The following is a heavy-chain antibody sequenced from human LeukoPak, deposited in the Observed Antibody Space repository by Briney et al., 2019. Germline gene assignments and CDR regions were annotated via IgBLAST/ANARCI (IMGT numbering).Heavy chain of an antibody. V-gene: IGHV3-21*01. Sequence: GGSLRLSCAASGFTFSSYSMNWVRQAPGKGLEWVSSISSSSSYIYYADSVKGRFTISRDNAKNSLYLQMNSLRAEDTAVYYCARDPISGLYYYYMDVWGKGTTVTVSS. CDR1: GFTFSSYS. D-gene: IGHD1-26*01. CDR2: ISSSSSYI. CDR3: ARDPISGLYYYYMDV. J-gene: IGHJ6*03.